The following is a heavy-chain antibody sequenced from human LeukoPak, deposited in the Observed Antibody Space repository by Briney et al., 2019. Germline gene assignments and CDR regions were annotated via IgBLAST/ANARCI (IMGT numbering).Heavy chain of an antibody. CDR3: ARDPVQGWYYYYYGMDV. D-gene: IGHD3-10*01. J-gene: IGHJ6*02. Sequence: ASVKVSCKASGYTFTGYYMHWVRQAPGQGLEWMGWINPNSGGTNYAQKFQGRVTMTRDTSISTAHMELSRLRSDDTAVYYCARDPVQGWYYYYYGMDVWGQGTTVTVSS. V-gene: IGHV1-2*02. CDR2: INPNSGGT. CDR1: GYTFTGYY.